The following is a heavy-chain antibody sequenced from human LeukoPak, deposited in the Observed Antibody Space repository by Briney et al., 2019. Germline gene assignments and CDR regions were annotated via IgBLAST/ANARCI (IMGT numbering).Heavy chain of an antibody. CDR3: ARAPTHNSGYDYVDY. CDR2: ISSSSAYI. CDR1: GFTFSTYS. V-gene: IGHV3-21*01. J-gene: IGHJ4*02. Sequence: GGSLRLSCAASGFTFSTYSMNWVRQAPGKGLEWVSFISSSSAYIYYADSVKGRFTISRDSAKNSLYLQMNSLRAEDTAVYYCARAPTHNSGYDYVDYLGQGALVTVCS. D-gene: IGHD5-12*01.